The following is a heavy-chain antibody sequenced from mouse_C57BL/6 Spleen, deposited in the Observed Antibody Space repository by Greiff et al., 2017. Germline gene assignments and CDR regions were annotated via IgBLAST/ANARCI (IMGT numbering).Heavy chain of an antibody. D-gene: IGHD3-2*02. J-gene: IGHJ2*01. CDR2: IRNKANNHAT. Sequence: EVKLVESGGGLVQPGGSMKLSCAASGFTFSDAWMDWVRQSPEKGLEWVAEIRNKANNHATYYAESVKGRFTISRDDSKSSVYLQMNSLRAEDTGIYYCTGRDSSGYVMDYFDYWGQGTTLTVSS. CDR3: TGRDSSGYVMDYFDY. CDR1: GFTFSDAW. V-gene: IGHV6-6*01.